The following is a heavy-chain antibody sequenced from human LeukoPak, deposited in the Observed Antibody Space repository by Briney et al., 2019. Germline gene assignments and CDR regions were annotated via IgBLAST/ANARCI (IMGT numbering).Heavy chain of an antibody. Sequence: GESLQISCKGAGHTFTAYWIAWVRQMPGKGLEWVGIINPDDSDTRYSPSFEGHVTISVDKSSTTAYLQWRTLKASDTAMYYCARHGGSGTLDSWGQGTLVTVSS. J-gene: IGHJ4*02. CDR3: ARHGGSGTLDS. D-gene: IGHD3-10*01. CDR1: GHTFTAYW. V-gene: IGHV5-51*01. CDR2: INPDDSDT.